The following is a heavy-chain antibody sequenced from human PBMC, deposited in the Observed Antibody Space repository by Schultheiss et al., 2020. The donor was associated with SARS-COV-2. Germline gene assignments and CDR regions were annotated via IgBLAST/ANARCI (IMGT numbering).Heavy chain of an antibody. D-gene: IGHD4-11*01. CDR1: GGSISSGGYY. V-gene: IGHV4-31*03. CDR3: ARGYSNSKPYYYYGMDV. J-gene: IGHJ6*02. CDR2: IYYSGST. Sequence: SETLSLTCSVSGGSISSGGYYWSWIRQHPGKGLEWIGNIYYSGSTNYNPSLKSRVTISVDTSKNQFSLKLSSVTAADTAVYYCARGYSNSKPYYYYGMDVWGQGTTVTVSS.